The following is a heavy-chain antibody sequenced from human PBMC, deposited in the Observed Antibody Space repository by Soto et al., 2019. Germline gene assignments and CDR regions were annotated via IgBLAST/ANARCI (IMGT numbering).Heavy chain of an antibody. V-gene: IGHV3-23*01. J-gene: IGHJ5*02. CDR3: AKDLYSSSSGPYNWFDP. D-gene: IGHD6-6*01. Sequence: GGSLRLSCAASGFTFSSYAMSWVRQAPGKGLEWVSAISGSGGSTYYADSVKGRFTISRDNSKNTLYLQMNSLRAEDTAVYYCAKDLYSSSSGPYNWFDPWGQGTLVPSPQ. CDR2: ISGSGGST. CDR1: GFTFSSYA.